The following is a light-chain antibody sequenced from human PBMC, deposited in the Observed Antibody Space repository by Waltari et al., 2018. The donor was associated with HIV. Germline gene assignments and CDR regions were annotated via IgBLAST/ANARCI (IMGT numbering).Light chain of an antibody. CDR1: QSLLHRNGFHY. CDR2: LGS. V-gene: IGKV2-28*01. J-gene: IGKJ4*01. Sequence: DLVITQSPLSLPVTPGEAASISCRSSQSLLHRNGFHYLDWYLQKPGQSPQLLIYLGSNRASGVPDRFSGSGSGTDFTLKISRVEAEDVGVYYCMQALQTPTFGGGTKVEI. CDR3: MQALQTPT.